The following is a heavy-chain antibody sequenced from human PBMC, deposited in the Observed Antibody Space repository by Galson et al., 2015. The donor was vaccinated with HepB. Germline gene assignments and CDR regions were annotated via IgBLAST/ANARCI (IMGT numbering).Heavy chain of an antibody. J-gene: IGHJ3*02. CDR1: GFTFLSYT. V-gene: IGHV3-21*01. CDR3: ARVPRAVAGYDAFDI. Sequence: SLRLSCAASGFTFLSYTMTWVRQAPGKGLEWVSCITSSSNYIYYADSLKGRFTISRDNAKNSLYLQMNSLRAEDTAVYYCARVPRAVAGYDAFDIWGQGTMVTVSS. CDR2: ITSSSNYI. D-gene: IGHD6-19*01.